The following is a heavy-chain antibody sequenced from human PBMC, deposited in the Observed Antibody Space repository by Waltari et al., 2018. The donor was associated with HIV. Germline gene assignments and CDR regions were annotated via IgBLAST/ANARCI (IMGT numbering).Heavy chain of an antibody. J-gene: IGHJ5*02. D-gene: IGHD1-7*01. Sequence: QLQLQESGPGLVKPSETLSLTCSVSGGSISSSYYYWGWIRQPPGKGLEWIGSVVYRGSTYSTPPLNRRVTISLDTSSNQFSLELPSATAADTALYYCARHEPRNSWFDPWGQGTLVTVSS. CDR3: ARHEPRNSWFDP. CDR1: GGSISSSYYY. CDR2: VVYRGST. V-gene: IGHV4-39*01.